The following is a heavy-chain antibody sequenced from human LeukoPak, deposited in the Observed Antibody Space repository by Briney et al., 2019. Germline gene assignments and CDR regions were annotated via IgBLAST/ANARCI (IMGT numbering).Heavy chain of an antibody. CDR2: ITWNGGST. CDR3: AREGARGYCSSTSCYPDY. D-gene: IGHD2-2*01. V-gene: IGHV3-20*04. Sequence: GGSLRLSCAASGFTFDDYGMSWVRQAPGKGLEWVSGITWNGGSTGYADSVKGRFTISRDNAKNSLYLQMNSLRAEDTALYYCAREGARGYCSSTSCYPDYWGQGTLVTVSS. CDR1: GFTFDDYG. J-gene: IGHJ4*02.